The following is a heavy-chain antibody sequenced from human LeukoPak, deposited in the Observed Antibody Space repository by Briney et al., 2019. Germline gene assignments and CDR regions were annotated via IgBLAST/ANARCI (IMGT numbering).Heavy chain of an antibody. CDR1: GFTFSSYG. Sequence: GGSLRLSRAASGFTFSSYGMHWVRQAPGKGLEWVAFIRYDGSNKYYADSVKGRFTISRDNSKNTLYLQMDSLRAEDTAVYYCAKESDYDVFPGDWGQGTLVTVSS. CDR3: AKESDYDVFPGD. D-gene: IGHD5-12*01. V-gene: IGHV3-30*02. CDR2: IRYDGSNK. J-gene: IGHJ4*02.